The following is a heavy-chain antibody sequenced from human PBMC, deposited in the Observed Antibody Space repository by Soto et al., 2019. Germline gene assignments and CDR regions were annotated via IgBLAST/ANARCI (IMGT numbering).Heavy chain of an antibody. Sequence: QPGGSLRLSCAASGFTFNRYAMNWVRQAAGKWLEWVSGISGSGATTYYADSVKGRFTISRDNSKNTLYLQMNSLGAGDTAVYYCAKDPEVVVTAPDYWGQGXLVTVYS. CDR1: GFTFNRYA. CDR3: AKDPEVVVTAPDY. CDR2: ISGSGATT. D-gene: IGHD2-21*02. V-gene: IGHV3-23*01. J-gene: IGHJ4*02.